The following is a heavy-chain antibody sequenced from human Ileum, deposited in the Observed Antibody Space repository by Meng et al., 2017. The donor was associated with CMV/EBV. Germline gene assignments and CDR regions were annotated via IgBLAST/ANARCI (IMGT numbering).Heavy chain of an antibody. V-gene: IGHV1-18*01. CDR3: ARDPDDAFDI. CDR2: IDVYRGDT. Sequence: ASVKVSCKPSGQTFTRHGLSWVRQAPGRGLEWMGWIDVYRGDTRYVQKLQGRVTMTTDTSTNTAYMELRSLTSDDTAVYFCARDPDDAFDIWDQGTMVTVSS. CDR1: GQTFTRHG. J-gene: IGHJ3*02.